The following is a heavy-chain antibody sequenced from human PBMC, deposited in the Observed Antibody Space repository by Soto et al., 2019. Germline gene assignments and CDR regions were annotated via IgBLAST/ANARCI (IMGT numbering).Heavy chain of an antibody. V-gene: IGHV3-30*18. CDR3: AKDFSSGWFDF. CDR2: ISYDGSNK. CDR1: GFTFNSYG. Sequence: GGSLRLSCAASGFTFNSYGMHWVRQAPGKGLEWVAVISYDGSNKYYADSVKGRFTISRDNSKNTVYLQMNSLRAEDTALYYCAKDFSSGWFDFWGQGTLVTVSS. J-gene: IGHJ4*02. D-gene: IGHD6-19*01.